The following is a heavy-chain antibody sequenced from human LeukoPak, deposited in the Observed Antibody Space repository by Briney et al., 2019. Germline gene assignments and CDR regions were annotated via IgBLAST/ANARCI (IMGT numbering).Heavy chain of an antibody. CDR1: GYTFTGYY. J-gene: IGHJ4*02. CDR2: INPNSGGT. CDR3: ASLLSSGWSIDY. D-gene: IGHD6-19*01. V-gene: IGHV1-2*02. Sequence: ASVKVSCKASGYTFTGYYMHWVRQAPEQGLEWMGWINPNSGGTNYAQKFQGRVTMTRDTSISTTYMELSRLRSDDTAVYYCASLLSSGWSIDYWGQGTLVTVSS.